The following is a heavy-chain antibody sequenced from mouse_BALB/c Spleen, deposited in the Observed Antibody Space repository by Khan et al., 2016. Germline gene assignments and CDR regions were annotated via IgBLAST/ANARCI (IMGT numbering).Heavy chain of an antibody. D-gene: IGHD1-1*01. J-gene: IGHJ3*01. CDR2: INPGSGGT. CDR1: GYAFTNYL. CDR3: ARADYYGSSGAY. V-gene: IGHV1-54*01. Sequence: QVQLQQSGAELVRPGTSVKVSCKASGYAFTNYLIEWVKQRPGQGLEWIGVINPGSGGTNYYEKFKGKATLTADKSSSTAYMPHSILPSDDFAVYVCARADYYGSSGAYWGQGTLVTVSA.